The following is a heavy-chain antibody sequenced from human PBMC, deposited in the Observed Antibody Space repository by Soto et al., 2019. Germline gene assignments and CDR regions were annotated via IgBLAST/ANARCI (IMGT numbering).Heavy chain of an antibody. CDR1: XTCXSYA. CDR2: ILYDGSNK. D-gene: IGHD6-13*01. V-gene: IGHV3-30-3*01. J-gene: IGHJ6*02. CDR3: ARDYCSSWYGETMGYGMDV. Sequence: XTCXSYAMHWVRQAPGKGLEWVAVILYDGSNKYYADSVKGRFTISRDNSKNTLYLQMNSLRAEDTAVYYCARDYCSSWYGETMGYGMDVWGQGTTVTVSS.